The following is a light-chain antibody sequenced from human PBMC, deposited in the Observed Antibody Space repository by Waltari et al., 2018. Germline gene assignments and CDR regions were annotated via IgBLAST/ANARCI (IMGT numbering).Light chain of an antibody. CDR3: TQGNQYPNT. V-gene: IGKV2-24*01. Sequence: VMTQTPLSSPVTLGQPASISCTTSKRLLHSNGNTYLSWLQQRPGQPPRLLIYKISTSFSGIPDRFSGSGSGTHFTLTISRVESEDVAVYYCTQGNQYPNTFGQGTQLEIK. CDR1: KRLLHSNGNTY. CDR2: KIS. J-gene: IGKJ5*01.